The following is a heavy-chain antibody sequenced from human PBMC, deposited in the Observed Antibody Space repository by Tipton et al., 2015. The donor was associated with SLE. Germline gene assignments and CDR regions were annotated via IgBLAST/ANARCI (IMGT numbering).Heavy chain of an antibody. Sequence: TLSLTCTVSGGSITDSYWTWIRQPPGKGLEWTGYFYHNSGSTNSNPSLKSRVTTSVDTSKNQFSLKLTSVTAADTAVYYCARGGLSFFDYWGHGTLVTVSS. CDR1: GGSITDSY. CDR2: FYHNSGST. V-gene: IGHV4-59*01. CDR3: ARGGLSFFDY. D-gene: IGHD3-16*01. J-gene: IGHJ4*01.